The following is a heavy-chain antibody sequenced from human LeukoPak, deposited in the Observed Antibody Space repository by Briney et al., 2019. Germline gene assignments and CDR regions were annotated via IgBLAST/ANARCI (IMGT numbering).Heavy chain of an antibody. CDR2: ISSSSSYI. J-gene: IGHJ3*02. Sequence: PGGSLRLSCAASVFTLSIYSMNCVRQAPGKGLEWVSSISSSSSYIYYADSVKGRFTISRDNAKNSLYLQMNSLRAEDTAEYYSARHLWLLDAFDIWGQGTMVTVSS. V-gene: IGHV3-21*01. CDR1: VFTLSIYS. CDR3: ARHLWLLDAFDI. D-gene: IGHD5-12*01.